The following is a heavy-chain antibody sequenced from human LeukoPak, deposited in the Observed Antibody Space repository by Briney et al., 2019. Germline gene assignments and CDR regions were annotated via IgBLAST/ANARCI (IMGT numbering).Heavy chain of an antibody. CDR3: ARDLSRGSGYFGTY. V-gene: IGHV1-18*01. Sequence: ASVKVSCKASGGTFSSYAISWVRQAPGQGLEWMGWISGENGDTNYAQRFQGRVTMTTDTSTSTAYMELRSLTSDDTAVYYCARDLSRGSGYFGTYWGQGTLVTVSS. CDR1: GGTFSSYA. CDR2: ISGENGDT. J-gene: IGHJ4*02. D-gene: IGHD3-22*01.